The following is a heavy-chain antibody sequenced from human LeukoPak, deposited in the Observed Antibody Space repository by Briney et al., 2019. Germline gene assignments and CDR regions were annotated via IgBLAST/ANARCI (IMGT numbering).Heavy chain of an antibody. J-gene: IGHJ4*02. CDR1: GGSISSYY. CDR2: IYTTGTT. V-gene: IGHV4-4*08. D-gene: IGHD3-10*01. CDR3: AKVAKYYYGSETYFFFDH. Sequence: SETLSLTCTVSGGSISSYYWSWIRQPPGKGLEWIGYIYTTGTTNYNPSLKSRVTMSIDTSKNQFSLNLRSVTAADTAVYYCAKVAKYYYGSETYFFFDHWGQGTLVTVSS.